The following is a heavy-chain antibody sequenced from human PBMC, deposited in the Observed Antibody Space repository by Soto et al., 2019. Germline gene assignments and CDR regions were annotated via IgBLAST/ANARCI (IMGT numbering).Heavy chain of an antibody. Sequence: GESLKISCKGSGYSFTSYWIGWVRQMPGKGLEWMGIIYPGDSDTRYSPSFQGQVTISADKSISTAYLQWSSLKASDTAMYYCARHGGYSGYEYYFDYWGQGTLVTAPQ. CDR2: IYPGDSDT. J-gene: IGHJ4*02. V-gene: IGHV5-51*01. CDR1: GYSFTSYW. CDR3: ARHGGYSGYEYYFDY. D-gene: IGHD5-12*01.